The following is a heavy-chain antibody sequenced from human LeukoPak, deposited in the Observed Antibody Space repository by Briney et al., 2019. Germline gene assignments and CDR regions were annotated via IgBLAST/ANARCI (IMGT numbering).Heavy chain of an antibody. J-gene: IGHJ4*02. V-gene: IGHV4-59*01. CDR2: IYSSGST. Sequence: SETLSLTCTVSVSGDSFSSYHWSWLRQPPGKGLEWIGYIYSSGSTSYNTSLKSRVTISVDTSKNQFSLKLSSVTAADTAVYYCARVGRGDHTWGSYYCDHWGQGTLVS. D-gene: IGHD3-16*01. CDR3: ARVGRGDHTWGSYYCDH. CDR1: GDSFSSYH.